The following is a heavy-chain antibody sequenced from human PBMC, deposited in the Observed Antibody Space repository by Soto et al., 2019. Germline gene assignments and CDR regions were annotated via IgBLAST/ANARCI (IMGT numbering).Heavy chain of an antibody. CDR3: ARVRYFYYVGGYYYYFYY. J-gene: IGHJ4*02. D-gene: IGHD3-22*01. CDR2: IYYSGST. V-gene: IGHV4-59*01. CDR1: GGSISSYY. Sequence: SETLSLTCTVSGGSISSYYWSWIRQPPGKGLEWIGYIYYSGSTNYNPSLKSRVTISVDTSKNQFSLKLSSVTAADTAVCYCARVRYFYYVGGYYYYFYYWGQGSLVTVSS.